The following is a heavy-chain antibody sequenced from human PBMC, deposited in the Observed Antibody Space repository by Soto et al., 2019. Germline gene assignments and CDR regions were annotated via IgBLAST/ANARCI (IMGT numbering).Heavy chain of an antibody. Sequence: FTGYYMHWVRQPPGKGLEWIGEINHSGSTNYNPSLKSRVTISVDTSKNQFSLKLSSVTAADTAVYYCARGRTLRYCTGGSCYSGIYNWFDPWGQGTLVTVSS. V-gene: IGHV4-34*01. CDR2: INHSGST. J-gene: IGHJ5*02. CDR1: FTGYY. CDR3: ARGRTLRYCTGGSCYSGIYNWFDP. D-gene: IGHD2-15*01.